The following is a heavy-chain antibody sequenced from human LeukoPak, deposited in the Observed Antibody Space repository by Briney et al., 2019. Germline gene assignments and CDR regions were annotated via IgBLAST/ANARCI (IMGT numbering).Heavy chain of an antibody. D-gene: IGHD3-10*01. CDR1: GFTVSSNY. V-gene: IGHV3-53*01. Sequence: PGGSLRLSCAASGFTVSSNYMSWVRQAPGKGLEWVSVIYSGGSTYYADSVKGRFTISRDNSKNTLYLQMNSLRAEDTAVYYCARGPSEGSGSYPLYLDYWGQGTLVTVSS. CDR2: IYSGGST. J-gene: IGHJ4*02. CDR3: ARGPSEGSGSYPLYLDY.